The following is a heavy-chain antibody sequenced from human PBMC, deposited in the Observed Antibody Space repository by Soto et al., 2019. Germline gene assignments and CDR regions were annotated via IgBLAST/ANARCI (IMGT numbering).Heavy chain of an antibody. J-gene: IGHJ4*02. CDR1: GFTSNRYW. V-gene: IGHV3-74*03. CDR2: INLDGSAT. D-gene: IGHD7-27*01. CDR3: ARENGELDY. Sequence: EVQLVESGGGLVQPGGSLRLSCAASGFTSNRYWMHWVRQAPGKGLVWVSRINLDGSATTYADSVKGRFTISRDNARDTLYLHMSSLRVEDTAVYYCARENGELDYWGQGTRVTVS.